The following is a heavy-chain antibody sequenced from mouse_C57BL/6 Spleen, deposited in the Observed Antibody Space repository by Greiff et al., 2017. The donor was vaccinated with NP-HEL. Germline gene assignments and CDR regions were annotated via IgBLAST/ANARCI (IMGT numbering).Heavy chain of an antibody. CDR2: IWSGGST. CDR1: GFSLTSYG. CDR3: ATPGPFAY. J-gene: IGHJ3*01. Sequence: VKLMESGPGLVQPSQSLSITCTVSGFSLTSYGVHWVRQSPGKGLEWLGVIWSGGSTDYNAAFISRLSISKDHSKSQVFIKMNSLQADDTAIYYSATPGPFAYWGQGTLVTVSA. V-gene: IGHV2-2*01.